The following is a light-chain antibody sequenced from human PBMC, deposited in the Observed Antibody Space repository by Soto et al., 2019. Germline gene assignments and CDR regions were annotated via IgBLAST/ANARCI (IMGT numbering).Light chain of an antibody. J-gene: IGKJ5*01. Sequence: DIQLTQYPSFLSASVGDRFTITCQASQAIRTHLNWFQQKPGKVPNLLIYDASNLETGVPSRFSGSGYETDFTFTITSLQPEDIATYYCQQYDNFPLTFGQGTLLEVK. CDR2: DAS. V-gene: IGKV1-33*01. CDR1: QAIRTH. CDR3: QQYDNFPLT.